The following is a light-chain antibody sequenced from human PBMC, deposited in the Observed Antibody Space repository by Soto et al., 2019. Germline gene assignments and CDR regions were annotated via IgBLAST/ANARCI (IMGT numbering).Light chain of an antibody. J-gene: IGLJ2*01. CDR2: EVS. CDR1: SSDVGGYNY. Sequence: QSALTQPASVSGSPGQSITISCTGSSSDVGGYNYVSWYQHHPGKAPKLLIFEVSNRPSGVSHRFSGSKSGNTASLTISGLQAEDEADYYCQSYDGSLSGPVVFGGGTKLTVL. CDR3: QSYDGSLSGPVV. V-gene: IGLV2-14*01.